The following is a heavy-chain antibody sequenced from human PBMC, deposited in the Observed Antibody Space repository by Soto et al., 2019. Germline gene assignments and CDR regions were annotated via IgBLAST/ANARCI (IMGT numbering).Heavy chain of an antibody. CDR2: ISSNGGST. D-gene: IGHD6-19*01. J-gene: IGHJ4*02. V-gene: IGHV3-64D*06. Sequence: GGSLRLSCSASGFTFSSYAMHWVRQAPGKGLEYVSAISSNGGSTYYADSVKGRFTISRDNSKNTLYLQMSSLRAEDTAVYYCVKSSHGQVEPPLSGIAVAGMEYWGQGTLVTVSS. CDR3: VKSSHGQVEPPLSGIAVAGMEY. CDR1: GFTFSSYA.